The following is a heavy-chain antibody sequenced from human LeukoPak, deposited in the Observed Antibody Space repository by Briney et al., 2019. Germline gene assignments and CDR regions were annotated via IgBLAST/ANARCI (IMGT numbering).Heavy chain of an antibody. V-gene: IGHV3-9*01. CDR2: IDEDGWTT. CDR1: GFIFDDYA. J-gene: IGHJ4*02. D-gene: IGHD3-10*01. CDR3: ARDVAGTGSY. Sequence: GRSLRLSCAASGFIFDDYAMHWVRQAPGKGLVWVSRIDEDGWTTDYADPVKGRFTISRDNVQNTLYLQMNSLRAEDTAVYYCARDVAGTGSYWGQGTLVTVSS.